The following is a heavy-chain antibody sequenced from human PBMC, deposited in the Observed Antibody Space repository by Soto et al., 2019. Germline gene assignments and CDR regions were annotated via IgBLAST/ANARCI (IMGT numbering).Heavy chain of an antibody. CDR1: GFTFSSYS. V-gene: IGHV3-21*01. D-gene: IGHD3-3*01. CDR2: ISSSSSYI. Sequence: PGGSLRLSCAASGFTFSSYSMNWVRQAPGKGLEWVSSISSSSSYIYYADSVKGRFTISRDNAKNSLYLQMNSLRAEDTAVYYCARETRTYYDFWSGSIQEVLYYYYGMDVWGQGTTVTVSS. CDR3: ARETRTYYDFWSGSIQEVLYYYYGMDV. J-gene: IGHJ6*02.